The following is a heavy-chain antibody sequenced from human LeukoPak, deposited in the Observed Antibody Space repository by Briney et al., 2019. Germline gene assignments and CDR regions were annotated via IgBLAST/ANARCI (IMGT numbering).Heavy chain of an antibody. CDR3: ASLAAAGNDY. CDR1: GFTFSSYE. Sequence: GGSLRLPCAASGFTFSSYEMNWVRQAPGKGLEWVSYISSSGSTIYYADSVKGRFTISRDNAKNSLYLQMNSLRAEDTAVYYCASLAAAGNDYWGQGTLVTVSS. D-gene: IGHD6-13*01. J-gene: IGHJ4*02. V-gene: IGHV3-48*03. CDR2: ISSSGSTI.